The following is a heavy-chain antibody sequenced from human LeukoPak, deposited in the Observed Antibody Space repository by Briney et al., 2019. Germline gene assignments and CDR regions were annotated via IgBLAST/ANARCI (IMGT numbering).Heavy chain of an antibody. CDR3: ARGTDYYGSGSDYDY. V-gene: IGHV1-2*02. CDR2: INPNSGGT. CDR1: GYTFTGYY. D-gene: IGHD3-10*01. J-gene: IGHJ4*02. Sequence: ASVKVSCKASGYTFTGYYMHWVRQAPGQGLEWMGWINPNSGGTNYAQKFQGRVTMTRDTSISTAYMELSRLRSDDTAVYYCARGTDYYGSGSDYDYWGQGTLVTVSS.